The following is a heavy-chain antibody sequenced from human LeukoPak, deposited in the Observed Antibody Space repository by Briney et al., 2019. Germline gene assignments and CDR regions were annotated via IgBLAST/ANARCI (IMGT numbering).Heavy chain of an antibody. J-gene: IGHJ4*02. CDR2: ISSYNGNI. D-gene: IGHD5-12*01. Sequence: TPVNASRKPSRYIFTPYGMSGVRQAAGQGLEGMGWISSYNGNINKAQKLQGRATINTDTSPSTSYMELRRLRSDDTAVYYCARVPVQGYSGFRSPLDYWGQGTLVTVSS. V-gene: IGHV1-18*01. CDR1: RYIFTPYG. CDR3: ARVPVQGYSGFRSPLDY.